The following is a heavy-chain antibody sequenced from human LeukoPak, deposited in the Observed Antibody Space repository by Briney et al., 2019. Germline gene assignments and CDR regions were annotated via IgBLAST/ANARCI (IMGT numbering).Heavy chain of an antibody. Sequence: SETLSLTCTVSGGAISSYYWSWIRQPPGKGLEWIGYINYSGSTNYNPSLKSRVTISVDTSKNQFSLKLSSVTAADTAVYYCARGSGYGGFDYWGQGTLVTASS. CDR1: GGAISSYY. J-gene: IGHJ4*02. D-gene: IGHD5-12*01. CDR3: ARGSGYGGFDY. CDR2: INYSGST. V-gene: IGHV4-59*01.